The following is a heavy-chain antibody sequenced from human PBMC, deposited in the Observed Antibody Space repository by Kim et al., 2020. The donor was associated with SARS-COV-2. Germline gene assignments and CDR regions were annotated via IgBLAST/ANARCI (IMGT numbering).Heavy chain of an antibody. D-gene: IGHD5-18*01. V-gene: IGHV1-69*13. J-gene: IGHJ4*02. CDR3: ARDRGTAMSSFDY. CDR2: IIPIFGTA. CDR1: GGTFSSYA. Sequence: SVKVSCKASGGTFSSYAISWVRQAPGQGLEWMGGIIPIFGTANYAQKFQVRVTITADESTSTAYMELSSLRSEDTAVYYCARDRGTAMSSFDYWGQGTLVTVSS.